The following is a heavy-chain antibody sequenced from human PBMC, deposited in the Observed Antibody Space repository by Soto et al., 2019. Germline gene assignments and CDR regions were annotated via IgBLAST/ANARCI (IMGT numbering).Heavy chain of an antibody. CDR2: FYFGGTT. CDR1: GGSSSSRSYY. Sequence: QLPLQESGPRVVKPSETLTLTCSLSGGSSSSRSYYWGWMRQSPGKGLEWIVSFYFGGTTYYNPSLKSRVSVSEDTSRDQFSLKLNSVTAADTGIYYCARHGTTIISINWFDPWGQGLLVTVSS. CDR3: ARHGTTIISINWFDP. J-gene: IGHJ5*02. V-gene: IGHV4-39*01. D-gene: IGHD3-9*01.